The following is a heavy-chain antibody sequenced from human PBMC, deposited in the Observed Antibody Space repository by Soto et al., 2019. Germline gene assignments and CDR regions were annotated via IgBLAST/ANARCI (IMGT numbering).Heavy chain of an antibody. D-gene: IGHD6-13*01. CDR2: FDPEDGET. CDR3: ATETPSHMYSSSWYNH. V-gene: IGHV1-24*01. J-gene: IGHJ5*02. Sequence: GASVKVSWKVSGYTLTELSMHWVRQAPGKGLEWMGGFDPEDGETIYAQKFQGRVTMTEDTSTDTAYMELSSLRSEDTAVYYCATETPSHMYSSSWYNHWGQGTLVTVSS. CDR1: GYTLTELS.